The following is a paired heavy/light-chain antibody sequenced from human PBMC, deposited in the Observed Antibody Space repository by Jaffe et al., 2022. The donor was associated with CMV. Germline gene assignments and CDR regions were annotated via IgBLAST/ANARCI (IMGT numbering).Light chain of an antibody. Sequence: QTVVTQEPSLSVSPGGTVTLTCGSSTGPVTSRHYPYWFQQKPGQVPRTLIYDVNKKPSWTPARFSGSLLGGKAALTLSGAQPEDEADYYCLLWHNNVGMFGGGTKVSVL. CDR3: LLWHNNVGM. V-gene: IGLV7-46*01. CDR1: TGPVTSRHY. CDR2: DVN. J-gene: IGLJ3*02.
Heavy chain of an antibody. Sequence: EVQLVETGGSLIQPGGSLRVSCVVSGFSVSSHSINWVRQAPGKGLEWVSVLFNGGSSYFADSVKGRFTVSRDISRNTLHLQMTNLRVEDTGIYYCTPVGPVMYGQWGQGTLVTVSS. CDR3: TPVGPVMYGQ. V-gene: IGHV3-53*02. CDR1: GFSVSSHS. J-gene: IGHJ1*01. CDR2: LFNGGSS. D-gene: IGHD1-26*01.